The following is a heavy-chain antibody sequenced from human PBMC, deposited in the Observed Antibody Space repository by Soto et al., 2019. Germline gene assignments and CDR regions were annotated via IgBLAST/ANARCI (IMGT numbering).Heavy chain of an antibody. V-gene: IGHV3-21*06. J-gene: IGHJ4*02. Sequence: GGSLRLSCAASGFTFTRYSMNWVRQAPGKGLEWVSSISSTTNYIYYGDSMKSRFTISRDNAKNSLYLEMNSLRAEDTAVYYCARESEDLTSNFDYWGQGTLVTVSS. CDR1: GFTFTRYS. CDR2: ISSTTNYI. CDR3: ARESEDLTSNFDY.